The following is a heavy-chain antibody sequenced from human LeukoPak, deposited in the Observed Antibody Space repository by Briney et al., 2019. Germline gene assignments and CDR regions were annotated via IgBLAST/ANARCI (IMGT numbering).Heavy chain of an antibody. D-gene: IGHD3-22*01. J-gene: IGHJ4*02. V-gene: IGHV1-18*01. Sequence: GASVKVSCKASGYTFTSYGISWVRQAPGQGLEWMGWIGAYNGNTNYAQKLQGRVTMTTDTSTSTAYMELRSLRSDDTAVYYCARGALSVGYDSSGYYRYWGQGTLVTVSS. CDR3: ARGALSVGYDSSGYYRY. CDR2: IGAYNGNT. CDR1: GYTFTSYG.